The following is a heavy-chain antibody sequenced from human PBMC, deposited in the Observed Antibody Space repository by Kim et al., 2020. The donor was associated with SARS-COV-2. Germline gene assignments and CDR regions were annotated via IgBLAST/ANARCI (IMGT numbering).Heavy chain of an antibody. V-gene: IGHV1-46*01. CDR2: GA. CDR3: ARDASLVPFDF. D-gene: IGHD3-10*01. J-gene: IGHJ4*02. Sequence: GATNAEKFQGRVTITRDTSTSTLYMELRSLRSEDPAVYYCARDASLVPFDFWGQGTLVTVSS.